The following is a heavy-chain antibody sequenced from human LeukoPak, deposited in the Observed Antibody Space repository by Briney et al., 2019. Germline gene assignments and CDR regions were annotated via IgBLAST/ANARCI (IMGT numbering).Heavy chain of an antibody. D-gene: IGHD1-26*01. Sequence: GGSPRLSCAASGFTVSSNYMSWVRQAPGKGLEWVSVIYSGGSTYYADSVKGRFTISRDISKDTVYLQMNSLRAEDTAVYYCAKDHERSVFPYYFDYWGQGTLVTVSP. CDR2: IYSGGST. CDR1: GFTVSSNY. V-gene: IGHV3-53*01. J-gene: IGHJ4*02. CDR3: AKDHERSVFPYYFDY.